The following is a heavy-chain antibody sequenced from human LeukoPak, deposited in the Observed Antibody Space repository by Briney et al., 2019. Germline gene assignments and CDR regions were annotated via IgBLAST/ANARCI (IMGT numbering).Heavy chain of an antibody. CDR1: GFTFSNYA. J-gene: IGHJ4*02. V-gene: IGHV3-64D*06. Sequence: GGSLRLSCSASGFTFSNYAIHWVRQAPGKGLEYVSTISNNGGKTNYADSVKGRLTISRDNSKNTLYLQMSSLRAEDTAVYYCVKAAGSWYGYFDYWGQGTLVTVSS. CDR3: VKAAGSWYGYFDY. D-gene: IGHD6-13*01. CDR2: ISNNGGKT.